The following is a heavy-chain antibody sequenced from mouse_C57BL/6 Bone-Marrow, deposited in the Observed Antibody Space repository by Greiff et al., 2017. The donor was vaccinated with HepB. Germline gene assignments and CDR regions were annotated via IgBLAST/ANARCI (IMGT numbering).Heavy chain of an antibody. Sequence: QVQLQQPGAELVKPGASVKLSCKASGYTFTSYWMQWVKQRPGQGLEWIGEIDPSDSYTNYNQKFKGKATLTVGTSSSTAYMQLSSLTSEDSAVYYCARYYYGSRGFDYWGQGTTLTVSS. CDR2: IDPSDSYT. CDR1: GYTFTSYW. CDR3: ARYYYGSRGFDY. J-gene: IGHJ2*01. V-gene: IGHV1-50*01. D-gene: IGHD1-1*01.